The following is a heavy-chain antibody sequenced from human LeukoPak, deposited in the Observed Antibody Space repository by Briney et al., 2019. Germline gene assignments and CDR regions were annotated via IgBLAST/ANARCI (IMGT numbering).Heavy chain of an antibody. CDR3: ARQIPGSGQGFDP. CDR2: ISGSGVST. CDR1: GLTFSGYA. Sequence: GGSLRFSCAASGLTFSGYAMSWVRQAPGKGLEWVSGISGSGVSTYYVDSVKGRFTVSRDNSKNMLHLRMSSLRAEDTALYYCARQIPGSGQGFDPWGQGTLVTVSS. V-gene: IGHV3-23*01. J-gene: IGHJ5*02. D-gene: IGHD3-10*01.